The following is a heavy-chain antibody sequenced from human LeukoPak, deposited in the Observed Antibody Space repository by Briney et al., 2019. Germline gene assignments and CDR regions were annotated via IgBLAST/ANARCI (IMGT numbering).Heavy chain of an antibody. Sequence: GGSLRLSCAPSGFTFSHYAMHWVRQAPGEGLEWVAVISYDGSHQYSADSVKGRLTISRDNSRHTLYLQMNSLRPEDTAVYYCARARNGTLKYWGQGTLVTVSS. V-gene: IGHV3-30*01. J-gene: IGHJ4*02. CDR3: ARARNGTLKY. CDR2: ISYDGSHQ. D-gene: IGHD1-26*01. CDR1: GFTFSHYA.